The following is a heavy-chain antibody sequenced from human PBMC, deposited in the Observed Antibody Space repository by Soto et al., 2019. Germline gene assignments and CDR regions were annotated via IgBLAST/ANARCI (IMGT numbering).Heavy chain of an antibody. CDR1: GFTFSNNG. V-gene: IGHV3-30*03. CDR3: AMDLYGGSSRFDY. Sequence: QVQLVESGGGVVQPGRSLRLSCVASGFTFSNNGIHWVRQAPGKGLEWEAVISSDGSKKYYADSVKGRFTISRDNSKNTLYLQMHSLRAEDTAVYYSAMDLYGGSSRFDYWGQGTLVNVSS. CDR2: ISSDGSKK. J-gene: IGHJ4*02. D-gene: IGHD2-15*01.